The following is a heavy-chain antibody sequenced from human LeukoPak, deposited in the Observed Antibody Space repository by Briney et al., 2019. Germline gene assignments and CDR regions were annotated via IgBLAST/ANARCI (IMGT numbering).Heavy chain of an antibody. CDR1: RYTFTSYD. V-gene: IGHV1-8*01. D-gene: IGHD4/OR15-4a*01. Sequence: ASVKVSCKASRYTFTSYDINWVRQATGQGLEWMGWMNPNSGNTGYAQKFQGRVTITRNTPISTAYMELSSLRSEDTAVYYCARKNYASNRWFAPWGQGTLVTVSS. CDR3: ARKNYASNRWFAP. J-gene: IGHJ5*02. CDR2: MNPNSGNT.